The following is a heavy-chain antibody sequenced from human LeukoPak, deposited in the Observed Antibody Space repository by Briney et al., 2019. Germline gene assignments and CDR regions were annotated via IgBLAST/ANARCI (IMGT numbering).Heavy chain of an antibody. V-gene: IGHV3-9*01. CDR1: GFTFDDYA. Sequence: PGGSLRLPCAASGFTFDDYAMHWVRQAPGKGLEWVSGISWNSGSIGYADSVKGRFTISRDNAKNSLYLQMNSLRAEDTALYYCAKSRSAANRYYYDSSGYYYFDYWGQGTLVTVSS. CDR3: AKSRSAANRYYYDSSGYYYFDY. D-gene: IGHD3-22*01. J-gene: IGHJ4*02. CDR2: ISWNSGSI.